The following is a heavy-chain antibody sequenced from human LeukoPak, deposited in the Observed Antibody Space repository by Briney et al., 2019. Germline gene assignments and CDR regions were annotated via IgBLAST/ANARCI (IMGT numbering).Heavy chain of an antibody. D-gene: IGHD3-3*02. J-gene: IGHJ2*01. CDR3: AREKIVFVLGAPWDWYFDL. V-gene: IGHV3-53*01. Sequence: GGSLRLSCAASGFTVSSNYMSWVRQAPGKGLEWVSVIYSGGATYYADSGKGRFTISRDNSKNTMYLQMNSLRAEDTAVYYCAREKIVFVLGAPWDWYFDLWGRGTLVTVSS. CDR1: GFTVSSNY. CDR2: IYSGGAT.